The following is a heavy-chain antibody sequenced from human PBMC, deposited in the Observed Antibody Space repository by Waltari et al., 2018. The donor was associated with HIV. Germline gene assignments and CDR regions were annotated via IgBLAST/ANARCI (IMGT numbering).Heavy chain of an antibody. CDR3: ARVATTETSQFYGMDV. V-gene: IGHV1-18*01. J-gene: IGHJ6*02. CDR2: VNTYNGNT. D-gene: IGHD2-2*01. CDR1: AYTFTGYG. Sequence: VQLVQSGTEVKKPGASVKVSCKASAYTFTGYGIIWVRQAPGQGLEWMGWVNTYNGNTNYAQKFQGRGAMTTDTSTSTAYMELRSLRSDDTAIYFCARVATTETSQFYGMDVWGQGTTVTVSS.